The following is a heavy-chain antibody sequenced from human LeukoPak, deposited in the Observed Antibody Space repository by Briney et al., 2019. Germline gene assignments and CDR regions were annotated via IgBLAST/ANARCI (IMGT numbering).Heavy chain of an antibody. CDR3: AREGVVVVVVPNAHNWFDP. D-gene: IGHD2-2*01. CDR2: VHSSGST. Sequence: SETLSLTCTVFGGSISSYYWSWMRQPAGKGLEWIGRVHSSGSTNYNPSLKSRVTMSVDTSKNQFSLKLSSVTAADTAVYYCAREGVVVVVVPNAHNWFDPWGQGTLVTVSS. J-gene: IGHJ5*02. V-gene: IGHV4-4*07. CDR1: GGSISSYY.